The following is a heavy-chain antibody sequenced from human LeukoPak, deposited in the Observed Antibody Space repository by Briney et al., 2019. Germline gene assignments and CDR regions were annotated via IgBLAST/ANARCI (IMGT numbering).Heavy chain of an antibody. CDR2: IIPIFGTA. CDR1: GGTFSSYA. Sequence: GASVKVSCKASGGTFSSYAISWVRQAPGQGLEWMGGIIPIFGTANYAQKFQGRVTMTRDMSTSTVYMELSSLRSEDTAVYYCARGGFHYYDSSGYYGYWGQGTLVTVSS. D-gene: IGHD3-22*01. V-gene: IGHV1-69*05. J-gene: IGHJ4*02. CDR3: ARGGFHYYDSSGYYGY.